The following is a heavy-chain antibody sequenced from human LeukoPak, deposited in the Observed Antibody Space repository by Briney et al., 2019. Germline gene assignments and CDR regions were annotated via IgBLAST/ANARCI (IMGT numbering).Heavy chain of an antibody. CDR3: ARVLGLAAAGPNWFDP. J-gene: IGHJ5*02. CDR1: GGSISSSSYY. D-gene: IGHD6-13*01. CDR2: IYYSGST. Sequence: SETLSLTCTVSGGSISSSSYYWGWIRQPPGKGLEWIGSIYYSGSTYYNPSLKSRVTISVDTSKNQFSLKLSSVTAADTAVYYCARVLGLAAAGPNWFDPWGQGTLVTVSS. V-gene: IGHV4-39*07.